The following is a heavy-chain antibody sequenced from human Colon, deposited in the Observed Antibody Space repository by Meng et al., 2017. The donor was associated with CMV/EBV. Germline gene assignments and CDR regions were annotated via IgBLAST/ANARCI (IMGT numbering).Heavy chain of an antibody. D-gene: IGHD3-10*01. CDR3: ARDLRVWFGEFKN. CDR1: GYTFTGYY. V-gene: IGHV1-2*02. Sequence: QGQLVQSGAEVKKHGASVKVSCKASGYTFTGYYMHWVRKAPGQGLEWMGWIIPNSGGTNYAQKFQGRVTMTRDTSISTAYMELSRLRSDDTAVYYCARDLRVWFGEFKNWGQGTLVTVSS. CDR2: IIPNSGGT. J-gene: IGHJ4*02.